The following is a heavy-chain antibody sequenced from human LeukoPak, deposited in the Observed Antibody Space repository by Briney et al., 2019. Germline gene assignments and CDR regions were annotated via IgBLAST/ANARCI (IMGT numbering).Heavy chain of an antibody. CDR3: ARAGYYYGMDV. CDR1: GYTFTSYA. V-gene: IGHV1-3*01. CDR2: INACNGNT. Sequence: ASVTLSCTASGYTFTSYAMHCVRQAPGQRPEWMGWINACNGNTKYSQNFQGRFTITRDTSASTAYMELSSLRSEDTAVYYCARAGYYYGMDVWGKGTTVTVSS. J-gene: IGHJ6*04.